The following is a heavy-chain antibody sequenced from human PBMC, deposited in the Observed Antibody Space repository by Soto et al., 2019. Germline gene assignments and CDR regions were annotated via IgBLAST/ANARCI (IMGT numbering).Heavy chain of an antibody. CDR2: IYPGDSDT. Sequence: PGESLKISCKGSGYSFTSYWICCLLQMPVKGLEWMGIIYPGDSDTRYSPSFQGQVTISADKSISTAYLQWSSLKASDTAMYYCARQEYSYGYSWFDPWGQGTLVTVSS. V-gene: IGHV5-51*01. D-gene: IGHD5-18*01. CDR3: ARQEYSYGYSWFDP. CDR1: GYSFTSYW. J-gene: IGHJ5*02.